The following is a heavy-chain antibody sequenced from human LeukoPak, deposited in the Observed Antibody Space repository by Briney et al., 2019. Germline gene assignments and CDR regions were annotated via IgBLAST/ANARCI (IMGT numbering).Heavy chain of an antibody. V-gene: IGHV5-51*01. CDR3: ARHGTGSSWYEWYGMDV. CDR2: IYPGDSDT. CDR1: GYSLTSYW. D-gene: IGHD6-13*01. Sequence: GESLKIPRKGSGYSLTSYWIGWVRQMSGEGLEWMGIIYPGDSDTRYSPSFQGQVTISADKSISTAYLQWSSLKASDTAMYYCARHGTGSSWYEWYGMDVWGQGTTVTVSS. J-gene: IGHJ6*02.